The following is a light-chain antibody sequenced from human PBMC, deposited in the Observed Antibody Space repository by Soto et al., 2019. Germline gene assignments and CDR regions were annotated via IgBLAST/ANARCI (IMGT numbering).Light chain of an antibody. Sequence: EIVMTQSPATLSVSPGERATLSCRASQSVSSNLAWYQQKPGQAPRLLIYGASTMATGIPARFIGSGSGTEFTLTTSSLQSEDFVVYYCQQYNNWPPLTFGGGTKVEIK. CDR1: QSVSSN. V-gene: IGKV3-15*01. J-gene: IGKJ4*01. CDR3: QQYNNWPPLT. CDR2: GAS.